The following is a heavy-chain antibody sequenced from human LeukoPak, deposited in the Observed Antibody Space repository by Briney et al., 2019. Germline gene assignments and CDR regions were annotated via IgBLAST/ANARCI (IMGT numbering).Heavy chain of an antibody. D-gene: IGHD3-22*01. J-gene: IGHJ5*02. V-gene: IGHV3-30*04. CDR1: GFTFSSYA. CDR3: ARVLTPQRLFSSWFDP. Sequence: GGSLRLSCAASGFTFSSYAMHWVRQAPGKGLEWVAVISYDGSNKYYADSVKGRFTISRDNSKNTLYLQMNSLRAEDTAVYYCARVLTPQRLFSSWFDPWGQGPLVTVSS. CDR2: ISYDGSNK.